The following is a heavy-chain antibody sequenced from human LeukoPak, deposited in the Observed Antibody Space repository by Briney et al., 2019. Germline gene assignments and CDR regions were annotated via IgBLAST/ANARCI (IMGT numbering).Heavy chain of an antibody. J-gene: IGHJ4*02. CDR3: AGRAWYGDRIDY. CDR2: IKQDGSEK. Sequence: QTGGSLRLSCAASGFTFSTYWMSWVRQAPGKGLEWVANIKQDGSEKYYVDSVKGRFTISRDSAKNSLYLQMNSLRAEDTAVYYCAGRAWYGDRIDYWGQGTVVTVSS. V-gene: IGHV3-7*01. CDR1: GFTFSTYW. D-gene: IGHD4-17*01.